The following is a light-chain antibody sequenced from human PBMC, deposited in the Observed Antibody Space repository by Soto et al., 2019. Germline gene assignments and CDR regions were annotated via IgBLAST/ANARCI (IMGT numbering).Light chain of an antibody. J-gene: IGLJ1*01. CDR1: SSDVGSYNY. Sequence: QSALTQPRSVSGSPGQSVTISCTGTSSDVGSYNYVSWYQQHPGKAPKLMICDVSKRPSGVPDRFSGSKSGNTASLTISGLQAEDEADYYCCSYAGSYYVFGTGTKLTVL. CDR2: DVS. V-gene: IGLV2-11*01. CDR3: CSYAGSYYV.